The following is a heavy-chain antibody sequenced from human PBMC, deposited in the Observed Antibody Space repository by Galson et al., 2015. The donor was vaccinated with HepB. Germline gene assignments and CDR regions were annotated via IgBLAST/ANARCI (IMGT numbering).Heavy chain of an antibody. CDR2: ISGSGGST. CDR3: VKDRKNWDMGFDY. J-gene: IGHJ4*02. D-gene: IGHD1/OR15-1a*01. CDR1: GFTFSSYA. Sequence: SLRLSCAASGFTFSSYAMSWVRQAPGKGLEWVSAISGSGGSTYYADSVKGRFTISRDNSKNTLYLQMNSLRAEDTAVYYCVKDRKNWDMGFDYWGQGTLVTVSS. V-gene: IGHV3-23*01.